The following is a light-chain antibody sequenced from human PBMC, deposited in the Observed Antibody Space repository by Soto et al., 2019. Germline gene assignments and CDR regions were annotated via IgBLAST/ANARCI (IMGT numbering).Light chain of an antibody. CDR1: QSVTSNY. CDR2: GAS. V-gene: IGKV3-20*01. J-gene: IGKJ4*01. Sequence: EIVLTQSPCTLSLSPGERATLSCRAGQSVTSNYLAWYQQKPGQSPRLLINGASSRATGIPDRFSGSGSGTDFTLTISSLQPEDFAIYYCQQSNIFPLTFGGRTKVDIK. CDR3: QQSNIFPLT.